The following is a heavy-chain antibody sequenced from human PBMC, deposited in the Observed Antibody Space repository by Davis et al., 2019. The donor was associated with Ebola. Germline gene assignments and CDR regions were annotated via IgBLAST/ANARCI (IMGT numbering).Heavy chain of an antibody. J-gene: IGHJ5*02. CDR2: MNPNSGNT. CDR1: GYTFTSYD. Sequence: AASVKVSCKASGYTFTSYDINWVRQATGQGLEWMGWMNPNSGNTGYAQKFQGRVTMTRNTSISTAYMELSSLRSEDTAVYYCARVGYSSSWQRNNWFDPWGQGTLVTVSS. D-gene: IGHD6-13*01. CDR3: ARVGYSSSWQRNNWFDP. V-gene: IGHV1-8*01.